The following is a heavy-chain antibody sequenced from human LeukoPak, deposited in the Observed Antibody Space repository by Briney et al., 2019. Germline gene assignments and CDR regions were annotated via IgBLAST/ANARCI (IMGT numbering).Heavy chain of an antibody. J-gene: IGHJ4*02. CDR1: GFTFSDYY. V-gene: IGHV3-11*01. CDR3: ARDRTTVVTPLCY. Sequence: GGSLRLSCAASGFTFSDYYMSWIRQAPGKGLEWVGYISNSGSTIYYADSLKGRFTISKDNAKNSLYLQMNSLRAEDTAVYYCARDRTTVVTPLCYWGQGTLVTVSS. CDR2: ISNSGSTI. D-gene: IGHD4-23*01.